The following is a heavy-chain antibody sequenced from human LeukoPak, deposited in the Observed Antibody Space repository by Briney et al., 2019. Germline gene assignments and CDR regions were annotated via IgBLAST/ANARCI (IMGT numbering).Heavy chain of an antibody. D-gene: IGHD1-14*01. V-gene: IGHV1-8*01. CDR3: ARGPRNDP. J-gene: IGHJ5*02. Sequence: GASVNVSCKTSGYPFTTYEINWVRQAAGQGLEWMGWVHPNSGNTAYAQKFQGRVTMTRNTSISTAYMELSSLRSDDTAVYFCARGPRNDPWGQGTLVTVSS. CDR2: VHPNSGNT. CDR1: GYPFTTYE.